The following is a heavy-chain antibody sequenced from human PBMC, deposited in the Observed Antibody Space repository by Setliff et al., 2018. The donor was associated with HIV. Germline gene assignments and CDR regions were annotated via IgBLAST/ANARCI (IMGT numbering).Heavy chain of an antibody. CDR2: ISYTGTT. D-gene: IGHD3-22*01. CDR3: ARHVARFDYDTGGYYVSHFDY. Sequence: SETLSLTCTVSGGSISNYYWSWIRQPPGKGLEWIGYISYTGTTKYNPSLKSRVTKSVDTSKNQFPVRLSSVSAADTAVYFCARHVARFDYDTGGYYVSHFDYWGQGTQVTVSS. CDR1: GGSISNYY. J-gene: IGHJ4*02. V-gene: IGHV4-59*01.